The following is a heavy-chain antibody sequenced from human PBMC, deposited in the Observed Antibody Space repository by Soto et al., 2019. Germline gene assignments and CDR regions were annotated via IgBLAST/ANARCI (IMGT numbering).Heavy chain of an antibody. CDR1: GYTFASYG. J-gene: IGHJ4*02. D-gene: IGHD3-9*01. CDR2: ISAYNGIT. Sequence: GASVKVSCKASGYTFASYGISWVRQAPGQGLEWMGWISAYNGITSYAQKLQGRVTMTTDTSTSTAYMELRSLRSDDTAIYYCARYFDWPSGFDIWGQGTLVTVSS. V-gene: IGHV1-18*01. CDR3: ARYFDWPSGFDI.